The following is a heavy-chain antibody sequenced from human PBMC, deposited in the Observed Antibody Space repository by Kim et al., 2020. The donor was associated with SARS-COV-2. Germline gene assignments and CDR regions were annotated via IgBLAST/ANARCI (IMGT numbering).Heavy chain of an antibody. D-gene: IGHD3-9*01. Sequence: SETLSLTCAVYGGSFSGYYWSWIRQPPGKGLEWIGEINHSGSTNYNPSLKSRVTISVDTSKNQFSLKLSSVTAADTAVYYCARGDILTGSYYYGMDVWGQGTTVTVSS. CDR1: GGSFSGYY. CDR2: INHSGST. J-gene: IGHJ6*02. CDR3: ARGDILTGSYYYGMDV. V-gene: IGHV4-34*01.